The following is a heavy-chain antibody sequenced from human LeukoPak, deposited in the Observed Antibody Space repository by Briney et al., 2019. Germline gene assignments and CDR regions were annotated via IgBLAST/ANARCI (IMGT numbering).Heavy chain of an antibody. CDR2: IWYDGSNK. J-gene: IGHJ4*02. CDR3: ARALLGYYDSPSYYFDY. V-gene: IGHV3-33*01. D-gene: IGHD3-22*01. CDR1: GFTFSSYG. Sequence: GGSLRLSCAASGFTFSSYGMHWVRQAPGKGLEWVAVIWYDGSNKYYADSVKGRFTISRDNSKNTLYLQMNSLRAEDTAVYYCARALLGYYDSPSYYFDYWGQGTLVTVSS.